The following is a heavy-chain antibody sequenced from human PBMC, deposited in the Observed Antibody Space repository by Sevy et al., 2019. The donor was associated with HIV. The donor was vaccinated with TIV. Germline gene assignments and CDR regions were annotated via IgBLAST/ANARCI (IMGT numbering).Heavy chain of an antibody. Sequence: GGSLRLSCAASGFTFSSSAMHWVRQAPGKGLEYVSAISSNGGSTYYANSVKGRFTISRDNSKNTLYLQMGSLRAEDMDVYYCARVYSGSYYDAFDIWGQGTMVTVSS. CDR2: ISSNGGST. D-gene: IGHD1-26*01. V-gene: IGHV3-64*01. CDR3: ARVYSGSYYDAFDI. CDR1: GFTFSSSA. J-gene: IGHJ3*02.